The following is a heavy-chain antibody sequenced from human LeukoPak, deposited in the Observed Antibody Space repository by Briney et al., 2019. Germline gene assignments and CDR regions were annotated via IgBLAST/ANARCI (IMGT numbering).Heavy chain of an antibody. D-gene: IGHD4-17*01. CDR3: ARVLWNGDYPRFDY. Sequence: SQTLSLTCTVSGGSISSGGHYWSWIRQPAGKGLEYLGRIYATGSTNYNPSLRSRVTISADTSMNHFSLKLSSVTAADTAVYYCARVLWNGDYPRFDYWGQGTLVTVSS. CDR1: GGSISSGGHY. V-gene: IGHV4-61*02. J-gene: IGHJ4*02. CDR2: IYATGST.